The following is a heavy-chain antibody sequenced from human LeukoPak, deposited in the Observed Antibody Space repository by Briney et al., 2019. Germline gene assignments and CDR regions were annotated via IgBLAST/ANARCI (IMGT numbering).Heavy chain of an antibody. J-gene: IGHJ4*02. Sequence: ASVKVSCKASGYTFTSYDINWVRQATGQGLEWMGWMNPNSGNTGYAQKFQGRVTMTRNTSISTAYMELSSLRSEDTAVYYCAKDQRDVVRFLEWRNPFDDWGQETLVTVSS. CDR2: MNPNSGNT. D-gene: IGHD3-3*01. CDR3: AKDQRDVVRFLEWRNPFDD. V-gene: IGHV1-8*01. CDR1: GYTFTSYD.